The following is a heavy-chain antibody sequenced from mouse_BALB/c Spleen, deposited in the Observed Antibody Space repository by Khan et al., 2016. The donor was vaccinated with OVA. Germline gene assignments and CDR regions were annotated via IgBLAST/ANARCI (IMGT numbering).Heavy chain of an antibody. D-gene: IGHD2-1*01. CDR3: NAGGNYL. V-gene: IGHV14-4*02. CDR1: GFNITDYY. CDR2: IDPANGKT. J-gene: IGHJ2*01. Sequence: VRLQQSGAELMRSGASVKLSCTASGFNITDYYIHWVKQRPDQGLEWIGWIDPANGKTDYAPKFQDKATLTADTSSNTAYLLLTSLTSEDTAVYYCNAGGNYLWGQGTTLTVSS.